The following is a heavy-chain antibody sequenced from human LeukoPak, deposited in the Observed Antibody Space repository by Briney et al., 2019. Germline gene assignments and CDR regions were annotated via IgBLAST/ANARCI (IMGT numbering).Heavy chain of an antibody. CDR1: GSSLRNHI. D-gene: IGHD1-26*01. Sequence: GGSLRLSCEASGSSLRNHIMTWVRQAPGKGLEWVGRTRNKANSYTTEYAASVKGRFTISRDDSKNSLYLQMNSLKTEDTAVYYCTRGLVGATLYYFDYWGQGTLVTVSS. CDR3: TRGLVGATLYYFDY. J-gene: IGHJ4*02. V-gene: IGHV3-72*01. CDR2: TRNKANSYTT.